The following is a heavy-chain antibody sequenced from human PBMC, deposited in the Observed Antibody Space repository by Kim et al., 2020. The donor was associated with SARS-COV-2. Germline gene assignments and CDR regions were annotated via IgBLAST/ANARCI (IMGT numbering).Heavy chain of an antibody. J-gene: IGHJ3*02. V-gene: IGHV1-18*01. CDR1: GYTFTTSG. CDR3: ARAISGYRGWWEPLGDDVFDI. D-gene: IGHD1-26*01. Sequence: ASVKVSCKASGYTFTTSGISWVRQAPGQGLEWMGWISVYNGNTNYVQKFQGRVTMTTDTSTSTAYMELRSLRSDDTAVYYCARAISGYRGWWEPLGDDVFDIWGQGTMVTVSS. CDR2: ISVYNGNT.